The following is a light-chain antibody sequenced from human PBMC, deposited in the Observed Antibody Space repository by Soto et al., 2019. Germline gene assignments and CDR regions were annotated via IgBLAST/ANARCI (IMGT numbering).Light chain of an antibody. J-gene: IGKJ1*01. CDR1: QNIRSR. V-gene: IGKV1-5*01. CDR3: QQYHSYCT. CDR2: DAS. Sequence: DFQMTQSPSTLSASVGDRVTITCRASQNIRSRLAWFQQKPGKAPKLLIYDASSLESGVQQRFSGSGYGTEFTHTISSLQTDDFSTYYRQQYHSYCTFGQGTKVE.